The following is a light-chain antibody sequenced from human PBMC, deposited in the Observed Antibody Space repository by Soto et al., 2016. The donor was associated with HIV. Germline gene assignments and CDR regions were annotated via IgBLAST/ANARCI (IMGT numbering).Light chain of an antibody. Sequence: SYVLPQPSSVSVAPGKAATITCGGKNIGSQDIHWYQQKPGQAPVLVVYDDRARPSGIPDRFSGSHSGDTATLTISRVEVGDEADYYCQVWDSRSDGLFGGGTRLTVL. V-gene: IGLV3-21*03. CDR1: NIGSQD. CDR2: DDR. J-gene: IGLJ2*01. CDR3: QVWDSRSDGL.